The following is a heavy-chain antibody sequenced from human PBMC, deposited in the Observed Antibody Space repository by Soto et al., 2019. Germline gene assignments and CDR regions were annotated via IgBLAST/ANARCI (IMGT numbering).Heavy chain of an antibody. J-gene: IGHJ3*02. V-gene: IGHV4-31*03. CDR1: RASISTGGYY. CDR3: ARDSTITPRCFDI. Sequence: SETLSLTCTVSRASISTGGYYWTWIRQHPGKGLEFIGYIYYTGSTYYNPSLKSRISISIDTSKNQFSLKLTSVTAADTAVYYCARDSTITPRCFDIWGRVPMVTVS. D-gene: IGHD6-6*01. CDR2: IYYTGST.